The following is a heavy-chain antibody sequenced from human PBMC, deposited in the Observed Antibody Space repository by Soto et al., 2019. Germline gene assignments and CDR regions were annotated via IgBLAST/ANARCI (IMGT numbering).Heavy chain of an antibody. D-gene: IGHD2-2*01. J-gene: IGHJ6*02. Sequence: ASVKVSCKASGYTFTSYAMHWVRQAPGQRLEWMGWINAGNGNTKYSQKFQGRVTITRDTSASTAYMELSSLRSEDTAVYYCARDRGFVVVVPAGGMDVWGQGTTVTVSS. CDR2: INAGNGNT. CDR3: ARDRGFVVVVPAGGMDV. CDR1: GYTFTSYA. V-gene: IGHV1-3*01.